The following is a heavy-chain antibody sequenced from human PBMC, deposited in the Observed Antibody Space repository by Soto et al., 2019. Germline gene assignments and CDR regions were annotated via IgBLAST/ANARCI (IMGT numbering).Heavy chain of an antibody. CDR2: ITAGSAST. Sequence: QVHLVQSGAEVKEPGASVKVSYKASGFSLNTYAVDWVRQAPGQRLEWMGWITAGSASTKCSQNFQGRVTITRDTSASTVYMELSGLRSEDTAVYFCARGQHYAMDVWGQGTTVTVSS. D-gene: IGHD2-2*01. V-gene: IGHV1-3*01. CDR1: GFSLNTYA. CDR3: ARGQHYAMDV. J-gene: IGHJ6*02.